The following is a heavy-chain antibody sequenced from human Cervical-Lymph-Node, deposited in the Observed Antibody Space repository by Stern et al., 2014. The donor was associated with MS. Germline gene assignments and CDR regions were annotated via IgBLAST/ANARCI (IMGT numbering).Heavy chain of an antibody. CDR2: IYPGDSDT. J-gene: IGHJ4*02. CDR3: AIMRGDSGLHY. D-gene: IGHD6-19*01. V-gene: IGHV5-51*03. Sequence: EVQLVESGAEVKKPGESLSISCKGSGYSFTHFWVGWVRQMPGKGLEWMGIIYPGDSDTRYSPSFQGQVTISADSSINPAYLQWSSVKASDTAIYYCAIMRGDSGLHYWGQGTLVTVSS. CDR1: GYSFTHFW.